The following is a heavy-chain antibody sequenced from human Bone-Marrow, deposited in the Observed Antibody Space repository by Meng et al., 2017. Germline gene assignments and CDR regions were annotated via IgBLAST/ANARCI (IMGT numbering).Heavy chain of an antibody. J-gene: IGHJ4*02. D-gene: IGHD4-11*01. Sequence: QWQLQQWGAGLLKPSETLSLPCVVSGGSFSDYYWSWIRQPPGKGLEWIGEINQSGSTNYNPSLESRATISVDTSQNNLSLKLSSVTAADSAVYYCARGPTTMAHDFDYWGQGTLVTVSS. CDR3: ARGPTTMAHDFDY. V-gene: IGHV4-34*01. CDR1: GGSFSDYY. CDR2: INQSGST.